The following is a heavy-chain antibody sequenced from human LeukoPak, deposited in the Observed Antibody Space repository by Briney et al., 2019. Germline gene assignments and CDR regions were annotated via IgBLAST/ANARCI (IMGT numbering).Heavy chain of an antibody. Sequence: PGGSLRLSCVASGFTFDNYAMHWVRQAPGKGLEWVALVSHDGSNKYYADSVKGRFTISRDNSKNTLYLQMNSLRAEDTAVYYCARVVDYYDSSGYHPPDYWGQGTLVTVSS. CDR1: GFTFDNYA. J-gene: IGHJ4*02. CDR3: ARVVDYYDSSGYHPPDY. D-gene: IGHD3-22*01. CDR2: VSHDGSNK. V-gene: IGHV3-30-3*01.